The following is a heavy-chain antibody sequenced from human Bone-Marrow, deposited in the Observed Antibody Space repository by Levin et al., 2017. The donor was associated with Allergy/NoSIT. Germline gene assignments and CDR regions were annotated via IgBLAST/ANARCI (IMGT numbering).Heavy chain of an antibody. CDR3: ARSRSERGYSGYDWPRYYYGMDV. CDR1: GFTFSSYS. D-gene: IGHD5-12*01. V-gene: IGHV3-48*01. J-gene: IGHJ6*02. CDR2: ISSSSSTI. Sequence: GGSLRLSCAASGFTFSSYSMNWVRQAPGKGLEWVSYISSSSSTIYYADSVKGRFTISRDNAKNSLYLQMNSLRAEDTAVYYCARSRSERGYSGYDWPRYYYGMDVWGQGTTVTVSS.